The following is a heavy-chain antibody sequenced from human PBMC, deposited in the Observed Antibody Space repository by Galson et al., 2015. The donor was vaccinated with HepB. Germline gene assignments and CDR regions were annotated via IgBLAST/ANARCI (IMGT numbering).Heavy chain of an antibody. CDR2: ISSSSSYI. CDR1: GFTFNTYT. CDR3: ARSHYGGVDY. Sequence: SLRLSCAASGFTFNTYTINWVRQAPGKGLEWVSSISSSSSYIYYGDSLKGRFTISRDNAKNSLYLQMSSLRAEDTAVYYCARSHYGGVDYWGQGTLVTVSS. V-gene: IGHV3-21*01. J-gene: IGHJ4*01. D-gene: IGHD4-23*01.